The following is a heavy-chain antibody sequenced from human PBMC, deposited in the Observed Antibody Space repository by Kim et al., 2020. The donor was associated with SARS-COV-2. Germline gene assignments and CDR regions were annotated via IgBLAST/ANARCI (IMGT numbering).Heavy chain of an antibody. D-gene: IGHD6-13*01. CDR2: VSYCGTT. CDR1: GGSISGYY. CDR3: ARGALRDLIGAGFDP. J-gene: IGHJ5*02. V-gene: IGHV4-59*13. Sequence: SETLSLTCTVSGGSISGYYWSWIRQSPGQGLEWIGYVSYCGTTNYNPSLKNRVTMSVDTSKNQFSVKLSPMTAADTAVYYCARGALRDLIGAGFDPWGQGFLVTVSS.